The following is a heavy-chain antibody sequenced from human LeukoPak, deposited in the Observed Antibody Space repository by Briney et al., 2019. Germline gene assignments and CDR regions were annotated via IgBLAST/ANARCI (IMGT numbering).Heavy chain of an antibody. D-gene: IGHD6-19*01. CDR1: GFIFSRDW. CDR3: ARCSGSGRSGWHFDL. Sequence: GGSLRLSCAASGFIFSRDWMSWVRQAPGRGLEWVANINQDESEAFPVDSVKGRFTIFRDNAKNSLYLQMNRLRAEDTAIYYCARCSGSGRSGWHFDLWGRGTLVSVSS. J-gene: IGHJ2*01. CDR2: INQDESEA. V-gene: IGHV3-7*01.